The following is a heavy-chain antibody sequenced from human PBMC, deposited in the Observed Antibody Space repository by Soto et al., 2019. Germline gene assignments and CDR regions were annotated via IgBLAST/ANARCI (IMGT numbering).Heavy chain of an antibody. CDR1: GYTLTELS. D-gene: IGHD2-2*01. V-gene: IGHV1-18*01. Sequence: ASVKVSCKVSGYTLTELSMHWVRQAPGQGLEWMGWISAYNGNTNYAQKLQGRVTMTTDTSTSTAYMELRSLRSDDTAVYYCARGVPAVDAFDIWGQGTMVTVSS. J-gene: IGHJ3*02. CDR3: ARGVPAVDAFDI. CDR2: ISAYNGNT.